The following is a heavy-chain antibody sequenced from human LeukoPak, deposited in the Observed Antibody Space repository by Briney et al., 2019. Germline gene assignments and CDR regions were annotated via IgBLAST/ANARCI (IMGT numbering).Heavy chain of an antibody. CDR1: GFTFSNYC. V-gene: IGHV3-7*01. J-gene: IGHJ4*02. CDR3: ARDRWGYSYGGD. D-gene: IGHD5-18*01. CDR2: IKQDGTQK. Sequence: AGGSLRLSCAASGFTFSNYCMSWVRQAPGKGLEWVANIKQDGTQKFYVDSVKGRFTISRDNAKNSLYLQMNSLRAEDTAVYYCARDRWGYSYGGDWGQGIMVSVSS.